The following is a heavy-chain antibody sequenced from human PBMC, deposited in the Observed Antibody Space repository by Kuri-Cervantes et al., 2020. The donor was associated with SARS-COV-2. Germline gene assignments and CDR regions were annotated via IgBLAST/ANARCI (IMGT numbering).Heavy chain of an antibody. Sequence: SVKVSCKASGYDFTYRFLRWVRQAPGQALEWMGWITPFNGNTNYAQKFQGRVTITRDRSMNTAYMELSSLRSEDTAMYYCARSGPGAISREDDAFDIWGQGTMVTVSS. D-gene: IGHD2-21*01. CDR1: GYDFTYRF. V-gene: IGHV1-45*02. CDR2: ITPFNGNT. J-gene: IGHJ3*02. CDR3: ARSGPGAISREDDAFDI.